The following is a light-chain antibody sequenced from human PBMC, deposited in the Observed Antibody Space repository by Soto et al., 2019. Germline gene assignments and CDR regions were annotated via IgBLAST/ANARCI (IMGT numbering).Light chain of an antibody. V-gene: IGKV3-20*01. CDR2: GAS. Sequence: EIVLAQSPATLSLSPGERATLSCRASQSVSTYLGWYQQKPGQTPRLLIYGASSRATGIPDRFSGSGSGTDFTLTISRLEPEDFAVYYCQQHGSSPITFGQGTRLEIK. CDR1: QSVSTY. J-gene: IGKJ5*01. CDR3: QQHGSSPIT.